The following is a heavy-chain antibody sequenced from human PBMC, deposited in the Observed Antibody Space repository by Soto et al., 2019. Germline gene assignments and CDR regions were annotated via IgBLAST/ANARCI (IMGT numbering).Heavy chain of an antibody. CDR1: GGSFSGYY. D-gene: IGHD3-3*01. J-gene: IGHJ4*02. Sequence: SETLSLSCAVYGGSFSGYYCSWIRQPPGKGLEWIGEINHSGSTNYNPSLKSRVTISVDTSKNQFSLKLSSVTAADTAVYYCASGRARYDCWSGDLFYYWGQGTLVTVS. V-gene: IGHV4-34*01. CDR3: ASGRARYDCWSGDLFYY. CDR2: INHSGST.